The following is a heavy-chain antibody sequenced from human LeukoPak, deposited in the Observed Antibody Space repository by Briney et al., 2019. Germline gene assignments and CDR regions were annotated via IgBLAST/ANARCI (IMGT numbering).Heavy chain of an antibody. V-gene: IGHV3-7*01. CDR2: IKQVGSEK. Sequence: GGSLRLSCAASGFTFSSYWMSWVRQAPGKGLEWVANIKQVGSEKYYVDSVKGRFTISRDNAKNSLYLQMNSLRAEDTAVYYCARDNPDYDYIWGSYRGGDAFDIWGQGTMVTVSS. D-gene: IGHD3-16*02. CDR3: ARDNPDYDYIWGSYRGGDAFDI. J-gene: IGHJ3*02. CDR1: GFTFSSYW.